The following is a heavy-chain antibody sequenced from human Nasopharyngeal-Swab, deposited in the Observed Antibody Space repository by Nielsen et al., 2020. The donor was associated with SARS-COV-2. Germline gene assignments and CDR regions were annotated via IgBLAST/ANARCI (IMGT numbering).Heavy chain of an antibody. CDR2: IYPGDSGT. D-gene: IGHD3-22*01. CDR3: ARQGSGYYYAWYFDL. Sequence: VRQMPGKGLEWMGIIYPGDSGTRYSPSFQGQVTISADKSISTAYLQWSSLKASDTAMYYCARQGSGYYYAWYFDLWGRGTLVTVSS. J-gene: IGHJ2*01. V-gene: IGHV5-51*01.